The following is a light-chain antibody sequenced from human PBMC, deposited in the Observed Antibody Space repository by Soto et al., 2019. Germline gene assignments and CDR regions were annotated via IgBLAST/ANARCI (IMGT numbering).Light chain of an antibody. V-gene: IGLV2-14*01. CDR3: SSYTASSTQV. J-gene: IGLJ3*02. CDR1: SSDVGGYNY. CDR2: EVT. Sequence: QSALTQPASVSGSPGQSITISCTGSSSDVGGYNYVSWYQQYPGRAPKLMIYEVTNRPSGVSNRFSGSKSGNTASLTISGLQPEDEADYYCSSYTASSTQVFGGGTKVTVL.